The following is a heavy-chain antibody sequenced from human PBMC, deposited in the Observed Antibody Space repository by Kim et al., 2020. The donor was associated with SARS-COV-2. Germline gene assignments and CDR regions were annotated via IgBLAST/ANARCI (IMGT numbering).Heavy chain of an antibody. CDR2: IYYSGST. Sequence: SETLSLTCTVSGGSISSYYWSWIRQPPGKGLEWIGYIYYSGSTNYNPSLKSRVTISVDTSKNQFSLKLSSVTAADTAVYYCARRMRVFGVKNRLGMDVWGQGTTVTVSS. J-gene: IGHJ6*02. V-gene: IGHV4-59*08. CDR3: ARRMRVFGVKNRLGMDV. CDR1: GGSISSYY. D-gene: IGHD3-3*01.